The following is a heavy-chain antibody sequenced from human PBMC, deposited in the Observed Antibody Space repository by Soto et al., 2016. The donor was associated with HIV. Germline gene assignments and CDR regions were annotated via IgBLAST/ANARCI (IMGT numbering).Heavy chain of an antibody. CDR1: GFTFSNAW. V-gene: IGHV3-15*01. J-gene: IGHJ4*02. D-gene: IGHD3-9*01. CDR3: TTDILTGYYYYFDY. CDR2: IKSKTDGGTT. Sequence: EVQLVESGGGLVKPGGSLRLSCAASGFTFSNAWMSWVRQAPGKGLEWVGRIKSKTDGGTTDYAAPVKGRFTISRDDSKNTLYLQMNSLKTEDTAVYYCTTDILTGYYYYFDYWGQGTLVTVSS.